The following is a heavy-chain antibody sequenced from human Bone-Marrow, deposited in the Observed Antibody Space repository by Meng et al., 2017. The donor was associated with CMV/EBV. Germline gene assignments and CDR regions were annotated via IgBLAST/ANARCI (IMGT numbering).Heavy chain of an antibody. Sequence: SCAASGFTVGTNYLNWVRQAPGKGLEWVSMICSDGTTYYADSVKGRFTISRDTSKNTLFLQMDSLRADDTAVYYCARDSHSKVRASHWGQGTLVTVSS. J-gene: IGHJ4*02. CDR1: GFTVGTNY. V-gene: IGHV3-53*01. CDR3: ARDSHSKVRASH. CDR2: ICSDGTT.